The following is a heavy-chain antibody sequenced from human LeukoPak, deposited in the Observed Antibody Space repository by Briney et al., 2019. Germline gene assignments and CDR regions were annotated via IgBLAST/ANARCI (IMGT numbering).Heavy chain of an antibody. D-gene: IGHD2-2*01. CDR1: GFSVSDNY. J-gene: IGHJ4*02. V-gene: IGHV3-53*01. CDR2: TYSGGTT. CDR3: AKEGGLGYCSTTSCAFAH. Sequence: GGSLRLSCAGSGFSVSDNYMTWVRQAPGKGLEWVSVTYSGGTTYYADSVEGRFTISRDNSKNTLYLKMNSLSTEDTAVYYCAKEGGLGYCSTTSCAFAHWGRGTLVTVSS.